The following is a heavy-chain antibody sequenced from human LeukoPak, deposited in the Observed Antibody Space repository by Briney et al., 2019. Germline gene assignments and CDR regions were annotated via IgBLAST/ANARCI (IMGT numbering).Heavy chain of an antibody. CDR1: GLTFSTYW. V-gene: IGHV3-7*01. Sequence: GGSLGLSCAASGLTFSTYWMSWVRQAPGTGLEWVANIQDSGSEKYYVDSVKGRFTISRDNAKNSLYLQMNSLRAEDTAVYYCARVHSNSWKASHYYYAMDVWGQGTTVTVSS. CDR2: IQDSGSEK. CDR3: ARVHSNSWKASHYYYAMDV. J-gene: IGHJ6*02. D-gene: IGHD6-13*01.